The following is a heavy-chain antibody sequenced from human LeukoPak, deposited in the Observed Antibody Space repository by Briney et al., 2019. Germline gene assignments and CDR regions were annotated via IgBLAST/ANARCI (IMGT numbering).Heavy chain of an antibody. D-gene: IGHD6-13*01. J-gene: IGHJ4*02. CDR1: GFTFSSYW. Sequence: GGSLRLSCAASGFTFSSYWMHWVRQVPGKGLVWVSRISGDGSSTSYADSVKGRFTISRDNAKNTLYLQMNSLRAEDTAVYYCARPHSSSFYVVDYWGQGTLVTVSS. CDR2: ISGDGSST. V-gene: IGHV3-74*01. CDR3: ARPHSSSFYVVDY.